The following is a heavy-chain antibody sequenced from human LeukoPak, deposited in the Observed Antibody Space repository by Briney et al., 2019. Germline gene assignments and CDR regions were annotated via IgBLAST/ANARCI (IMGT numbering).Heavy chain of an antibody. CDR3: AKHVSSSSSRADS. V-gene: IGHV3-23*01. D-gene: IGHD3-16*02. J-gene: IGHJ4*02. Sequence: GGSLRLSCAVSGFTFSSHALSWVRQAPGKGLEWVSAASGSGGYTYYADSVKGRFTISRDNSKNTLYLQMNSLRAEDTAVYYCAKHVSSSSSRADSWGLGTLVTVSS. CDR2: ASGSGGYT. CDR1: GFTFSSHA.